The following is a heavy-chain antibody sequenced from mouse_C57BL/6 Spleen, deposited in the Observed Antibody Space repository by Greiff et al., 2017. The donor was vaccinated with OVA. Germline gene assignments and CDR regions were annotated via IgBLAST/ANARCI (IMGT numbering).Heavy chain of an antibody. CDR2: IWWDDDK. J-gene: IGHJ2*01. Sequence: QVTLKESGPGILQPSQTLSLTCSFSGFSLSTFGMGVGWIRQPSGKGLEWLAHIWWDDDKYYNPALKGRLTLPKDTSKNQVLRKIANVDTADTATYDCARIAGDGYPFLDDWGQGTTRTVSS. CDR1: GFSLSTFGMG. V-gene: IGHV8-8*01. CDR3: ARIAGDGYPFLDD. D-gene: IGHD2-3*01.